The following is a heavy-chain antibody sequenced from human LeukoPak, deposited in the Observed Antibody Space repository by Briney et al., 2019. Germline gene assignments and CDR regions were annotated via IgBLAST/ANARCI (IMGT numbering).Heavy chain of an antibody. J-gene: IGHJ4*02. D-gene: IGHD5-24*01. V-gene: IGHV3-23*01. Sequence: GGSLRLSCAASGFTLSSYAMSWVCQAPGKGLEWVSAISGSGGSTYYADSVKGRFTISRDNSKNTLYLQMNSLRAEDTAVYYCAKDERWLQLGYWGQGTLVTVSS. CDR1: GFTLSSYA. CDR2: ISGSGGST. CDR3: AKDERWLQLGY.